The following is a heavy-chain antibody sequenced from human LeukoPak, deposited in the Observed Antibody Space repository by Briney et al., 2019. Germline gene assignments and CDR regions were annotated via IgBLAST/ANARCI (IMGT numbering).Heavy chain of an antibody. CDR1: GFTFSSYW. J-gene: IGHJ4*02. Sequence: GGSLRLSCAASGFTFSSYWMSWARQAPGKGLEWVANIKQDGSEKYYVDSVKGRFTISRDNAKNSLYLQMNSLRAEDTAVYYCARFSESYDSSGYYYNPFDYWGQGTLVTVSS. D-gene: IGHD3-22*01. CDR3: ARFSESYDSSGYYYNPFDY. V-gene: IGHV3-7*01. CDR2: IKQDGSEK.